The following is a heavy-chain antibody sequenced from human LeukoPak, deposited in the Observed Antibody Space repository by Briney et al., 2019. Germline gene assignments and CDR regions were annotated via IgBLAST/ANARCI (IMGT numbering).Heavy chain of an antibody. CDR3: AQYYVSGTYYNFFDY. V-gene: IGHV3-23*01. J-gene: IGHJ4*02. D-gene: IGHD3-10*01. Sequence: GGSLRLSCAPSGFTFSSYAWSWLRQAPGKGLEWVSAISDSGGSTYYADSVKGRFTISRDNSKNTLFLQMNSLRAEDMAAYYRAQYYVSGTYYNFFDYWGQGTLVSVSS. CDR2: ISDSGGST. CDR1: GFTFSSYA.